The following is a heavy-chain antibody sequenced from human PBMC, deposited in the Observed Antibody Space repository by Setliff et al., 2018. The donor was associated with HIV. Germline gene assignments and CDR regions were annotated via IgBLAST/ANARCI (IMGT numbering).Heavy chain of an antibody. CDR3: AVGDYVWGSYRLDF. D-gene: IGHD3-16*02. CDR1: GGTFSNYA. CDR2: IIPVFDTT. Sequence: SVKVSCKASGGTFSNYAFSWVRLAPGQGLEWMGGIIPVFDTTNYEKKFRDRVTITADESTSTVYLELISLRSEYTAVYYCAVGDYVWGSYRLDFWGQGTLVTVSS. J-gene: IGHJ4*02. V-gene: IGHV1-69*13.